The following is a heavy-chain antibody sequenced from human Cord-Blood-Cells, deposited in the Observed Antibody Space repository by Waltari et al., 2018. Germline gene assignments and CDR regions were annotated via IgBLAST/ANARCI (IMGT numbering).Heavy chain of an antibody. V-gene: IGHV2-26*01. CDR1: GFSLTNAKMG. D-gene: IGHD7-27*01. J-gene: IGHJ2*01. Sequence: QVTLKESGPVLVKPTDTLTPPCPVSGFSLTNAKMGLSWIRTPPGKVLECLAHIFSTDENSYSTSLKSRLTISKDTSKSQVVLTMTNMDPVDTATYYCARITSHWGHWYFDLWGRGTLVTVSS. CDR3: ARITSHWGHWYFDL. CDR2: IFSTDEN.